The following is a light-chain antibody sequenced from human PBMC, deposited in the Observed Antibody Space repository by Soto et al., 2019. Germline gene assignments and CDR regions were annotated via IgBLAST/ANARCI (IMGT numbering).Light chain of an antibody. CDR2: DAS. J-gene: IGKJ1*01. V-gene: IGKV3-20*01. CDR1: QSVGSNY. CDR3: QQYGSSPRKT. Sequence: EIVLTQSPDTLSLSPGERATLSCRASQSVGSNYLAWYQQKPGQAPRLLMYDASGRASGIPDRFSGSGSGTDFTLTISRLEPEDFAVYYCQQYGSSPRKTFGQGTKV.